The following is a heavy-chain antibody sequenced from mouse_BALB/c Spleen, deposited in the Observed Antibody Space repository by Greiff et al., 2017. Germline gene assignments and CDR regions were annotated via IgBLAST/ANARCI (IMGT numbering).Heavy chain of an antibody. D-gene: IGHD2-4*01. CDR1: GYTFTSYW. V-gene: IGHV1S41*01. CDR2: IAPGSGST. J-gene: IGHJ2*01. CDR3: ARDDYDAGYFDY. Sequence: DLVKPGASVKLSCKASGYTFTSYWINWIKQRPGLGLEWIGRIAPGSGSTYYNEMFKGKATLTVDTSSSTAYIQLSSLSSEDSAVYFCARDDYDAGYFDYWGQGTTLTVSS.